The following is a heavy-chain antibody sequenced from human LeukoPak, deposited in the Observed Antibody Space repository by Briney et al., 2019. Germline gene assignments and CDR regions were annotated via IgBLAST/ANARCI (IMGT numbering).Heavy chain of an antibody. D-gene: IGHD6-19*01. CDR3: ASSAFHQPYYYYYYGMDV. V-gene: IGHV4-59*01. CDR2: IYYSGST. J-gene: IGHJ6*02. Sequence: SETLSLNCTVSGGSISSYYWSWLRQPPGKGLEWIGYIYYSGSTNYNPSLKSRVTISVDTSKNQFSLKLSSVTAADTAVYYCASSAFHQPYYYYYYGMDVWGQGTTVTVSS. CDR1: GGSISSYY.